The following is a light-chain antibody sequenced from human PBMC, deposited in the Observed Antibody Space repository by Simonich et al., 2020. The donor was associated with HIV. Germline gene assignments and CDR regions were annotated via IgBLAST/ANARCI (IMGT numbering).Light chain of an antibody. CDR3: QHLNSFLPLT. CDR1: QGISSY. V-gene: IGKV1-9*01. CDR2: RAS. Sequence: DIQLTQSPSFLSASVGDRVTITCRASQGISSYLAWYQQKPGKAPKLLIYRASTLQSWVPSMFSGSGSGTEFTLTISSLQPEDFATYYCQHLNSFLPLTFGGGTKVEIK. J-gene: IGKJ4*01.